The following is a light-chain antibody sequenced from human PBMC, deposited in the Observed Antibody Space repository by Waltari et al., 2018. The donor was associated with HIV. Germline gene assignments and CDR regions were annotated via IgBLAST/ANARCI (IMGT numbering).Light chain of an antibody. CDR3: QQYKDWPPWT. V-gene: IGKV3-15*01. J-gene: IGKJ1*01. CDR2: DAS. Sequence: TVMTQSPGTLSVSPGERATLSCRASQRVSNNLAWYQQQPGEAPRLLSYDASDRATGVPARFSGSGSGTEFTLTISSLQSEDFAVYFCQQYKDWPPWTFGQGTKVEMK. CDR1: QRVSNN.